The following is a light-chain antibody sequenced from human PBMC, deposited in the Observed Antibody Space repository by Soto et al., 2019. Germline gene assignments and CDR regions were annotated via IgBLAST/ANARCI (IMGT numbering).Light chain of an antibody. V-gene: IGLV2-11*01. J-gene: IGLJ1*01. Sequence: SVLTQPRSVSGSPGQSVTISCTGTSRDVRVYDYVSWYQQHPGKAPKLMIYDVSQRPSGVPDRFSGSKSGNTASLTISGLQAEDEADYYCCSYAGTYTYVFGTGTKVTVL. CDR3: CSYAGTYTYV. CDR1: SRDVRVYDY. CDR2: DVS.